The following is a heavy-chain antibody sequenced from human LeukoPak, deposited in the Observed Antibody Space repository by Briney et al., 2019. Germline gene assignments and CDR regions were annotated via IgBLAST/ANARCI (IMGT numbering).Heavy chain of an antibody. D-gene: IGHD2/OR15-2a*01. Sequence: GGSLRLSCAASGFTFSSYSMNWVRQAPGKGLEWVSSISTSSDYIYYADSVKGRFTISRDNAKNSLYLQMNSLRAEDTAVYYCARDRMTFADYWGQGTLVTVSS. V-gene: IGHV3-21*01. CDR2: ISTSSDYI. CDR3: ARDRMTFADY. CDR1: GFTFSSYS. J-gene: IGHJ4*02.